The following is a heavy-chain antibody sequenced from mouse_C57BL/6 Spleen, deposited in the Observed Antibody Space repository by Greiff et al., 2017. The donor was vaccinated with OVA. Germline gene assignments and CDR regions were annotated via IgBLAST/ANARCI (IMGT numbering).Heavy chain of an antibody. CDR1: GYAFSSSW. Sequence: QVQLQQSGPELVKPGASVKISCKASGYAFSSSWMNWVKQRPGKGLEWIGRIYPGDGDTNYNGKFKGKATLTADKSSSTAYMQLSSLTSEDSAVYFCARDRHWYFDVWGTGTTVTVSS. J-gene: IGHJ1*03. V-gene: IGHV1-82*01. CDR2: IYPGDGDT. CDR3: ARDRHWYFDV.